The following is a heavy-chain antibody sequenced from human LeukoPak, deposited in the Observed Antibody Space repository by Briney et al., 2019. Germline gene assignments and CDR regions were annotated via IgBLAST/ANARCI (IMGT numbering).Heavy chain of an antibody. J-gene: IGHJ6*02. V-gene: IGHV1-8*01. D-gene: IGHD6-25*01. Sequence: HRASVKVSCKASGYTFTTYDINWVRQATGQGLEWMGWMNPNSGNTGYAQDFQGRVTMTRNTSISTAYMELSSLRSEDTAVYYCARPPSSGGYFYYYGMDAWGQGTTVTVSS. CDR1: GYTFTTYD. CDR3: ARPPSSGGYFYYYGMDA. CDR2: MNPNSGNT.